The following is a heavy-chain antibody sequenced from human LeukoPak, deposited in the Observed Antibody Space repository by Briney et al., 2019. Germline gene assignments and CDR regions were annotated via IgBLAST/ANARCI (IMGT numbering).Heavy chain of an antibody. CDR2: FDPEDGET. CDR3: ARDKSLTVWGSYRDELDY. J-gene: IGHJ4*02. Sequence: ASVKVSCKVSGYTLTELSMHWVRQAPGKGLEWMGGFDPEDGETIYAQKFQGRVTMTEDTSTDTAYMELSSLRSDDTAVYYCARDKSLTVWGSYRDELDYWGQGTLVTVSS. CDR1: GYTLTELS. D-gene: IGHD3-16*02. V-gene: IGHV1-24*01.